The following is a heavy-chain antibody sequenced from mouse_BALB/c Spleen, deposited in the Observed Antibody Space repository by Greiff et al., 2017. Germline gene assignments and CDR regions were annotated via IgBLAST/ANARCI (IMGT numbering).Heavy chain of an antibody. V-gene: IGHV5-17*02. CDR1: GFTFSSFG. CDR2: ISSGSSTI. D-gene: IGHD3-3*01. J-gene: IGHJ4*01. CDR3: ARLGGNFLAMDY. Sequence: EVQGVESGGGLVQPGGSRKLSCAASGFTFSSFGMHWVRQAPEKGLEWVAYISSGSSTIYYADTVKGRFTISRDNPKNTLFLQMTSLRSEDTAMYYCARLGGNFLAMDYWGQGTSVTVSS.